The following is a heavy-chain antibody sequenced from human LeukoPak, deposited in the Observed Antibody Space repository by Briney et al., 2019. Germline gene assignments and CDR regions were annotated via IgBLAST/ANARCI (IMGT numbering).Heavy chain of an antibody. CDR2: VSYEGSNK. D-gene: IGHD6-13*01. Sequence: PGGSLRLSCAASGFTSSNYGMHWVRQAPGKGLEWVAGVSYEGSNKYYADSVKGRFTISRDNSKNSLYLQMNSLRAEDTAVYYCAKADPPPSIEAAYPDHWGQGSLVTVSS. J-gene: IGHJ4*02. CDR1: GFTSSNYG. CDR3: AKADPPPSIEAAYPDH. V-gene: IGHV3-30*18.